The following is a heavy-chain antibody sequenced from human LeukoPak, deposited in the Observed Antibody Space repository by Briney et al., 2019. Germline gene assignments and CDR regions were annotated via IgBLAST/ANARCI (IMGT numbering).Heavy chain of an antibody. CDR3: AKLVRGYFDL. V-gene: IGHV3-30-3*02. D-gene: IGHD2-21*01. CDR2: ISYDGSNK. J-gene: IGHJ2*01. Sequence: GGSLRLSCAASGFTFSSYAMHWVRQAPGKGLEWVAVISYDGSNKYYADSVKGRFTISRDNSKNTLYLQMNSLRAEDTAVFYCAKLVRGYFDLWGRGTLVTVSS. CDR1: GFTFSSYA.